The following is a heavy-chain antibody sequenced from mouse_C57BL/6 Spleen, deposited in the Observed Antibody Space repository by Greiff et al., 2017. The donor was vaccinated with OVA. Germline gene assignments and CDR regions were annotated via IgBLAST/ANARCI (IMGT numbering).Heavy chain of an antibody. CDR1: GFTFSSYA. CDR3: AREDSHWYFDV. J-gene: IGHJ1*03. Sequence: EVHLVESGGGLVKPGGSLKLSCAASGFTFSSYAMSWVRQTPEKRLEWVATISDGGSYTYYPDNVKGRFTISRDNAKNNLYLQMSHLKSEDTAMYYCAREDSHWYFDVWGTGTTVTVSS. V-gene: IGHV5-4*01. D-gene: IGHD6-1*01. CDR2: ISDGGSYT.